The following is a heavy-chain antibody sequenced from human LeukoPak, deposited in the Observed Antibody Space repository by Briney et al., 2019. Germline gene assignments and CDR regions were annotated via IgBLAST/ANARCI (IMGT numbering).Heavy chain of an antibody. D-gene: IGHD3-9*01. CDR2: ISRDGIVT. CDR3: ARDLDWGAFDT. J-gene: IGHJ5*02. Sequence: GGSLRLSCAGSGFTFSNYIMGWVRQTPERGLEWVSTISRDGIVTYYADSVKGRFTISRDNSKNTVSLQMNSLRAEDTALYYCARDLDWGAFDTWGQGTLVTVSS. CDR1: GFTFSNYI. V-gene: IGHV3-23*01.